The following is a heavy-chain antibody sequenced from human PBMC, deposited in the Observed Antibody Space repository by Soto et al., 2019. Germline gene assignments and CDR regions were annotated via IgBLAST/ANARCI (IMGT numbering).Heavy chain of an antibody. CDR2: IIPIFGTA. CDR1: GGTFSSYA. Sequence: QVQLVQSGAEVKKPGSSVKVSCKASGGTFSSYAISWVRQAPGQGLEWMGGIIPIFGTANDAQKFQGRVTITADESTSTAYMELSSLRSEDTAVYYCARDWGSYSSSWPTFDYWGQGTLVTVSS. J-gene: IGHJ4*02. D-gene: IGHD6-13*01. CDR3: ARDWGSYSSSWPTFDY. V-gene: IGHV1-69*01.